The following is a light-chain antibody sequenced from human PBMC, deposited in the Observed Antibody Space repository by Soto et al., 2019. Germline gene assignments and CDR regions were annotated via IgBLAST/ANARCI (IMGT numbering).Light chain of an antibody. J-gene: IGKJ1*01. V-gene: IGKV3-20*01. CDR2: GAS. Sequence: EIVLTQSPGTLSLSPGARATLSCRASQSVSSTYLAWYQQKPGQAPRLLMYGASSRASGVPDRFSASGSGTDFTLTISRLQPEDFAVYYCQQYGPSLWTFGQGTKVDIK. CDR3: QQYGPSLWT. CDR1: QSVSSTY.